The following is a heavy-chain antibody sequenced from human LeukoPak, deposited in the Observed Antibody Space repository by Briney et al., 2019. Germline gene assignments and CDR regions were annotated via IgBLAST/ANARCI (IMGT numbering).Heavy chain of an antibody. CDR1: GGSISSYY. J-gene: IGHJ5*02. CDR3: ARGRYYYDSSGYYYDNWFDP. CDR2: IYDSGST. Sequence: PSETLSLTCTVSGGSISSYYWSWIRQPPGKGLEWIGYIYDSGSTNYNPSLKSRVTISVDTSKNQFSLKLSSVTAADTAVYYCARGRYYYDSSGYYYDNWFDPWGQGTLVTVSS. D-gene: IGHD3-22*01. V-gene: IGHV4-59*01.